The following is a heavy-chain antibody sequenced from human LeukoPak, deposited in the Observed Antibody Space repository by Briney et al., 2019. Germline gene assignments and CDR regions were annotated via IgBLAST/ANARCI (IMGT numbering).Heavy chain of an antibody. J-gene: IGHJ4*02. D-gene: IGHD1-26*01. CDR3: AKDTNSGSYAGYYFDY. V-gene: IGHV3-23*01. Sequence: GSLRLSCAASGFTFSRHAMSWVRQAPGKGLEWVSVIRSSGGTTYYADSVKGRFTISRDNSKNTLYLQMNSLRAEDTAVYYCAKDTNSGSYAGYYFDYWGQGTLVTVSS. CDR2: IRSSGGTT. CDR1: GFTFSRHA.